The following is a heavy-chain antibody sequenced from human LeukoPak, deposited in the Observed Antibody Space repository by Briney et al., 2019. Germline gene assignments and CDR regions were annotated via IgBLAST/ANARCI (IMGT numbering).Heavy chain of an antibody. V-gene: IGHV4-39*01. CDR2: IYYSGNT. D-gene: IGHD1-26*01. CDR3: AKHAGAFYYFGY. Sequence: SETLSLTCTVSGGSISSYYWSWIRQPPGKGLEWIGSIYYSGNTYYTPSIKSRVTISVDTSKNEFSLKLSSVTAADTAVYYCAKHAGAFYYFGYWGQGTLVTVSS. J-gene: IGHJ4*02. CDR1: GGSISSYY.